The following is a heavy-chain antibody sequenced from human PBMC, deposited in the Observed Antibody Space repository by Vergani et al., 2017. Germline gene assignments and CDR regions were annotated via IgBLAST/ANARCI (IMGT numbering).Heavy chain of an antibody. V-gene: IGHV3-21*01. CDR1: GFTFSSYS. CDR2: ISSSSSYI. J-gene: IGHJ5*02. CDR3: ARGITMVRGVTAA. D-gene: IGHD3-10*01. Sequence: EVQLVESGGGLVKPGGSLRLSCAASGFTFSSYSMNWVRQAPGKGLEWVSSISSSSSYIYYADSVKGRFTISRDNANNSLYLQMNSLRAEDTAVYYCARGITMVRGVTAAWGQGTLVTVSS.